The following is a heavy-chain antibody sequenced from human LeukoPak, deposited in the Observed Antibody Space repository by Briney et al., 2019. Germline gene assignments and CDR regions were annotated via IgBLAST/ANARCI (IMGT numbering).Heavy chain of an antibody. V-gene: IGHV3-15*01. J-gene: IGHJ4*02. CDR1: GVTLTSAW. D-gene: IGHD3-3*01. CDR3: LTGDYDFWSGFYSPNHYFDY. CDR2: IKGKTAAGAP. Sequence: SGGSLRLSCAVSGVTLTSAWMSWVRQAPGKGLEWVGRIKGKTAAGAPDYVASVKGRFTISRDDSKNTLFLQMNSLKTEDTAVYYCLTGDYDFWSGFYSPNHYFDYWGQGTLVTVSS.